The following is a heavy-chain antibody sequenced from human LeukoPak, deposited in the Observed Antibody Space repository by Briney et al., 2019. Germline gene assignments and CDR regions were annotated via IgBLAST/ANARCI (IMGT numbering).Heavy chain of an antibody. J-gene: IGHJ3*02. V-gene: IGHV4-39*01. CDR2: IYYSGST. CDR3: ARPSTDYVWGSYRTGAFDN. CDR1: GGSISSSSYY. Sequence: KPSETLSLTCTVSGGSISSSSYYWGWIRQPPGKGLEWIGSIYYSGSTYYNPSLKSRVTISVNTSKNQFSLKLSSVTAADTAVYYCARPSTDYVWGSYRTGAFDNWGQGTMVTVSS. D-gene: IGHD3-16*02.